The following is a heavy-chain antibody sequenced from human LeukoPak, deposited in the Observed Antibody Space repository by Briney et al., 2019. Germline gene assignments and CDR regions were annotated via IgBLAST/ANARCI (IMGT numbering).Heavy chain of an antibody. Sequence: SETLSLTCTVSGGSISSGSYYWSWIRQPAGKGLEWIGRIYTSGSTNYNPSLKSRVTTSVDTSKNQFSLKLSSVTAADTAVYYCARSSPYYDILTGSFVPGDYWGQGTLVTVSS. CDR2: IYTSGST. CDR3: ARSSPYYDILTGSFVPGDY. J-gene: IGHJ4*02. D-gene: IGHD3-9*01. V-gene: IGHV4-61*02. CDR1: GGSISSGSYY.